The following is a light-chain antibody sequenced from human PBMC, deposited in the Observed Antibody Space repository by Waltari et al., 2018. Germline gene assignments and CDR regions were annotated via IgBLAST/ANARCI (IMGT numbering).Light chain of an antibody. J-gene: IGKJ1*01. CDR2: SAS. CDR1: QSVGSN. V-gene: IGKV3-15*01. CDR3: QQYNNWPWT. Sequence: EIVMTQSPATLSVSLGERATLSCRASQSVGSNYLAWYQQTPGQSPRLLISSASTRATGVPARFSGSGSGTEFTLTISILQSEDFAIYYCQQYNNWPWTFGQGTKVEI.